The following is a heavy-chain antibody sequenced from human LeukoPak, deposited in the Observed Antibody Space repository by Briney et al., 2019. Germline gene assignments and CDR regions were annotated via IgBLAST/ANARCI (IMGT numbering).Heavy chain of an antibody. Sequence: GGSLRLSCAASGFTFSSYGMHWVRQAPGKGLEWVAVISYDGSNKYYADSVKGRFTISRDNSKSTLYLQMNSLRAEDTAVYYCAKVGITAAATRNPDFDYWGQGTLVTVSS. J-gene: IGHJ4*02. V-gene: IGHV3-30*18. CDR3: AKVGITAAATRNPDFDY. CDR1: GFTFSSYG. CDR2: ISYDGSNK. D-gene: IGHD2-15*01.